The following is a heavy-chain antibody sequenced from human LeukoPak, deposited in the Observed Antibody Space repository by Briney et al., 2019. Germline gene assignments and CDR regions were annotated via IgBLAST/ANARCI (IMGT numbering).Heavy chain of an antibody. CDR2: IYYSGST. CDR3: ARYAQADWFDP. D-gene: IGHD2-2*01. V-gene: IGHV4-59*01. J-gene: IGHJ5*02. CDR1: GGSISSYY. Sequence: PSETLSLTCPVSGGSISSYYWSWIRQPPGKGLEWIGYIYYSGSTNYNPSLKSRVTISVDTSKNQFSLKLSSVTAADTAVYYCARYAQADWFDPWGQGTLVTVSS.